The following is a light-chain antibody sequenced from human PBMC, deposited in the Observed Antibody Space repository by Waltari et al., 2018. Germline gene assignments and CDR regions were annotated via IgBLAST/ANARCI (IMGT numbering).Light chain of an antibody. CDR2: VNN. J-gene: IGLJ2*01. CDR3: QSFDTSLSDGVV. Sequence: QSILTQPPPVSGAPGQRVTISCTGSSSNIGAEHEVHWYQDFPGRGPKLLIYVNNHRPSSFPGRFSGSKSGTSASLTITGLQAEDEADYYCQSFDTSLSDGVVFGGGTKV. V-gene: IGLV1-40*02. CDR1: SSNIGAEHE.